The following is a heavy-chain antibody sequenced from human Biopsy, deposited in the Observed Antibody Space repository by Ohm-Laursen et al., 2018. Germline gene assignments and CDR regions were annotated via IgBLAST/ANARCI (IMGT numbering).Heavy chain of an antibody. Sequence: ASVKVSCKASGFSSTGYYIHWVRQAPGQGLEWLGWISPKSGGTNYAQKFQGNITMTKNTSMSTAYMEMSRLRSDDTAVYYCALQSVAQMKNFDYWGQGTLVTVSS. CDR1: GFSSTGYY. CDR2: ISPKSGGT. V-gene: IGHV1-2*02. D-gene: IGHD6-19*01. CDR3: ALQSVAQMKNFDY. J-gene: IGHJ4*02.